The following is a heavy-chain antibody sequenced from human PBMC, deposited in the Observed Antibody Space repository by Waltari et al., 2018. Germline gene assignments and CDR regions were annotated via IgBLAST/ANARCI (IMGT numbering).Heavy chain of an antibody. V-gene: IGHV3-30*02. D-gene: IGHD4-17*01. CDR1: ASPFNTYG. J-gene: IGHJ3*02. CDR3: AKDGDYSLPGYDAFDI. CDR2: IRYDGSYK. Sequence: QVQLVESGGRVVQPGGSRRLPCATSASPFNTYGLHCDRQTPGKGLEWVAFIRYDGSYKDYADSVKGRFSISRDNSENTLYLQMNDLRPEDTALYYCAKDGDYSLPGYDAFDIWGQGTMVTVSP.